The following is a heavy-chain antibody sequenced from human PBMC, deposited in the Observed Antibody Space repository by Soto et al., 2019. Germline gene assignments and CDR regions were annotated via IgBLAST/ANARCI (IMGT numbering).Heavy chain of an antibody. V-gene: IGHV3-23*01. CDR3: AKKGSSWYGYYFDY. D-gene: IGHD6-13*01. CDR1: GFTFSSYA. J-gene: IGHJ4*02. Sequence: GESLKISCAASGFTFSSYAMSWVRQAPGKGLEWVSAISGSGGSTYYADSVKGRFTISRDNSKNTLYLQMNSLRAEDTAVYYCAKKGSSWYGYYFDYWGQGTLVTVSS. CDR2: ISGSGGST.